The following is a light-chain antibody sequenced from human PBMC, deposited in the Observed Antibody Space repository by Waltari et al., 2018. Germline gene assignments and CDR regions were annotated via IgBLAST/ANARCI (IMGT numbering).Light chain of an antibody. V-gene: IGLV2-14*01. Sequence: QSALTQPASVSGSPGQSITISCSGTESDVGAYDFVSWYQQHPGKAPHLLIYEVSNRPSGVPKRVSGSRSGTTASLTICGLQAEDEADYYCSSYTTSSAPGVFGTGTRVTVL. CDR1: ESDVGAYDF. J-gene: IGLJ1*01. CDR3: SSYTTSSAPGV. CDR2: EVS.